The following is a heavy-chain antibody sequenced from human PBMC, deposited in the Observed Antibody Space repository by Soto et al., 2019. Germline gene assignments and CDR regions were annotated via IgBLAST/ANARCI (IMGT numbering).Heavy chain of an antibody. CDR1: GFTFRIYA. V-gene: IGHV3-23*01. CDR2: CRGNGDGI. Sequence: EVRLQESGGDVVQGGGSLRLSCVAAGFTFRIYAMPWVRQSPGKGLEWVAGCRGNGDGISYADSVRGRFTMSRENSKNTVYLQMNSLRAADAAVYFCAKRGDILDVSSSFVGYGMDVWGQGTTGTVSS. J-gene: IGHJ6*02. CDR3: AKRGDILDVSSSFVGYGMDV. D-gene: IGHD2-21*01.